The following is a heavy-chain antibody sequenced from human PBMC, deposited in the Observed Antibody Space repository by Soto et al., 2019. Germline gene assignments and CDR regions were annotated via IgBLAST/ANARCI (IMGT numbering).Heavy chain of an antibody. CDR1: GVSLTSGNW. J-gene: IGHJ4*02. CDR3: ARLADDTRLNYMSFDV. D-gene: IGHD3-10*01. V-gene: IGHV4-4*02. Sequence: SETLSLTCPVSGVSLTSGNWWTWVRQSPQRGLEYIGEIFHDGTANYYPSFERRVAMSVDTSRNQFSLKLTSVTAADTAVYFCARLADDTRLNYMSFDVWGPGALITLPS. CDR2: IFHDGTA.